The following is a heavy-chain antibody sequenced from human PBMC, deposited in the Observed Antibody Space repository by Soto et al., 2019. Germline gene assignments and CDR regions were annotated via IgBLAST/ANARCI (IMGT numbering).Heavy chain of an antibody. CDR2: INSDGSVS. CDR1: GFTFSNYW. V-gene: IGHV3-74*01. D-gene: IGHD2-15*01. CDR3: ARGDCVGGTCYSLAGSFYYYRDV. J-gene: IGHJ6*03. Sequence: EVQLVESGGGLVQPGGSLRLSCAASGFTFSNYWMYWVRQAPGEGLVWVSRINSDGSVSSYADSVKGRLTISRDNVKNTLYLQMDSLRAEDTAVYYCARGDCVGGTCYSLAGSFYYYRDVWGKGTTVTVFS.